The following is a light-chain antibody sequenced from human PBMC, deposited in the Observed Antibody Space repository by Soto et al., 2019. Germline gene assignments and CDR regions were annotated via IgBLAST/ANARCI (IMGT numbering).Light chain of an antibody. V-gene: IGKV1-39*01. CDR3: QQTYTNPPS. Sequence: DIQVAQSPSSLSASVGDRVTITCRASQSISNYLNWYQQKPGKAPKLLIYETSSLEIGVPSRFGGSGSGTDFTLIISSLRPEDFATYYCQQTYTNPPSFGGGTKVEIK. CDR2: ETS. J-gene: IGKJ4*01. CDR1: QSISNY.